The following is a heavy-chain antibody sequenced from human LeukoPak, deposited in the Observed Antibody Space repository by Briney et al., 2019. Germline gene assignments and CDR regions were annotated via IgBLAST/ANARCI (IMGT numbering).Heavy chain of an antibody. J-gene: IGHJ4*02. D-gene: IGHD3-16*01. V-gene: IGHV1-2*02. Sequence: ASVKVSCKASGYTFTGYYMHWVRQAPGQGLEWMGWINPNSGGTNYAQKFQGRVTITTDESTSTAYMELSSLRSEDTAVYYCARAVKGGAYYMDVWGQGTLVTVSS. CDR1: GYTFTGYY. CDR2: INPNSGGT. CDR3: ARAVKGGAYYMDV.